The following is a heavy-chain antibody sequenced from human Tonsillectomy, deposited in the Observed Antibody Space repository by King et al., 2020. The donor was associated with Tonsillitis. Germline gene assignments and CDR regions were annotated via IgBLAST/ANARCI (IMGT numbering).Heavy chain of an antibody. CDR1: GVTFNIYA. CDR2: IIPISGTA. Sequence: QLVQSGAEVKKPGSSVKVSCKASGVTFNIYAFTWVRQAPGHGLEWMGGIIPISGTANYAQKFQGRLTITADDSTATAYMDLRNLISQDTAVYYCATLKDFDSSDRYLDYWGQGTLVTVSS. J-gene: IGHJ4*02. CDR3: ATLKDFDSSDRYLDY. D-gene: IGHD3-22*01. V-gene: IGHV1-69*01.